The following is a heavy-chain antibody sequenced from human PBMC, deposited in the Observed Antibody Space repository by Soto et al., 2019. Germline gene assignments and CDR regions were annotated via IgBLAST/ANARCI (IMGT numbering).Heavy chain of an antibody. Sequence: PSESLCRTGAVAGGSRISSNWWSWGRPPPGEGLEGIGGIYHSGSTNYNPAPKSRVTISVDKSKNQFSLKLSSVTAADTAVYYCARVKWSSNWLREDYGMDVWGQGTTVTVS. CDR2: IYHSGST. J-gene: IGHJ6*02. V-gene: IGHV4-4*02. D-gene: IGHD1-1*01. CDR1: GGSRISSNW. CDR3: ARVKWSSNWLREDYGMDV.